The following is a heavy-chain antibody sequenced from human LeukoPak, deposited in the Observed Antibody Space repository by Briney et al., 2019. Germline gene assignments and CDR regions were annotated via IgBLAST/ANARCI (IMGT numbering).Heavy chain of an antibody. V-gene: IGHV3-33*01. Sequence: PGRSLRLSCAAPGFTFSSYGMHWVRQAPGKGLEWVAVIWYDGSNKYYADSVKGRFTISRDNSKNTLYLQMNSLRAEDTAVYYCAREFGGSGSYYNPDYWGQGTLVTVSS. D-gene: IGHD3-10*01. CDR3: AREFGGSGSYYNPDY. J-gene: IGHJ4*02. CDR2: IWYDGSNK. CDR1: GFTFSSYG.